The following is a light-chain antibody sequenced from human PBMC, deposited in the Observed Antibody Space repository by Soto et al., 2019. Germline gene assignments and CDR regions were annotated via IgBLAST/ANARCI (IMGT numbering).Light chain of an antibody. CDR3: QQSYSTLLIT. V-gene: IGKV1-39*01. Sequence: DIQMTQSPSSLSASVGDRVTITCRASQSISTYLNWYQQKPGKAPKLLIYAASDLQSGVPSRFSGSGYGTDFTLTISSLQPEDFATYYCQQSYSTLLITFGHGTRLEIK. CDR1: QSISTY. CDR2: AAS. J-gene: IGKJ5*01.